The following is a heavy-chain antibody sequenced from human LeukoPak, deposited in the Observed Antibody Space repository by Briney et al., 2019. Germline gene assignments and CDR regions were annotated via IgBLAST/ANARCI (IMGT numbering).Heavy chain of an antibody. CDR3: AKASIYYYMDV. CDR2: MSYDGSDK. CDR1: GFTFSTYA. Sequence: GGSLRLSCAASGFTFSTYAMHWVRQAPGEGLEWVAVMSYDGSDKFYADSVKGRFTISRDNSKNTLYLQMNNVRAEDTAVYYCAKASIYYYMDVWGRGTTVTVS. V-gene: IGHV3-30-3*01. D-gene: IGHD2/OR15-2a*01. J-gene: IGHJ6*03.